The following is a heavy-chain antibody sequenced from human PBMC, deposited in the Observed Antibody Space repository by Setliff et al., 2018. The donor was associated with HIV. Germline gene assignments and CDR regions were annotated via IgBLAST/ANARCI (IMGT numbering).Heavy chain of an antibody. J-gene: IGHJ4*02. CDR2: INPSSTST. CDR3: ARGRTAGYNYDYGY. V-gene: IGHV1-46*01. D-gene: IGHD3-16*01. Sequence: GASVKVSCKASGYTFTTYYIHWVRQAPGQGLEWMGIINPSSTSTNYAQRFQGRVTMTRDTSTNTVYMDLSGLRSDDTAVYYCARGRTAGYNYDYGYWGRGTLVTVSS. CDR1: GYTFTTYY.